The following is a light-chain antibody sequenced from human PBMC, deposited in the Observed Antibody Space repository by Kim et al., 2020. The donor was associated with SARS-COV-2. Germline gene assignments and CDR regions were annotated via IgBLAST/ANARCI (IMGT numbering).Light chain of an antibody. CDR2: DAS. J-gene: IGKJ5*01. V-gene: IGKV1D-13*01. CDR1: QAIISD. CDR3: QQFNNYPST. Sequence: PSIGERVTFTCRASQAIISDLAWYYQRPGTTPRLLINDASRLESGVPSRFSGSGSATEFTLPISSLQPEDFATYYCQQFNNYPSTFGQGTRLEIK.